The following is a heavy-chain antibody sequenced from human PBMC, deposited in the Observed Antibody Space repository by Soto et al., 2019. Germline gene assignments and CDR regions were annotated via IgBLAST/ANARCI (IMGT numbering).Heavy chain of an antibody. Sequence: EVQLVESGGGPVRPGGSLRLSCAASGFNFITYSLNWVRQAPGKGLEWVASISSSAIYIDYADSVKGRFTISRDNANNSLCLQMNSLRAEDTATYYCVRDGLDYYDTERLYFDKWGQGTLDTVSS. CDR2: ISSSAIYI. J-gene: IGHJ4*02. CDR1: GFNFITYS. V-gene: IGHV3-21*02. CDR3: VRDGLDYYDTERLYFDK. D-gene: IGHD3-22*01.